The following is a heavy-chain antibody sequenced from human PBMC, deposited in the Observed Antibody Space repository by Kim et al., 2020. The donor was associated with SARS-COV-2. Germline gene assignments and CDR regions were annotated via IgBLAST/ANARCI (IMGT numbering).Heavy chain of an antibody. CDR3: ARRDDSTVTTHYAFDI. V-gene: IGHV5-10-1*01. D-gene: IGHD4-17*01. Sequence: GESLKISCKGSGYSFTSYWISWVRQMPGKGLEWMGRIDPSDSYTNYSPSFQGHVTISADKSISTAYLQWSSLKASDTAMYYCARRDDSTVTTHYAFDIWGQGTMVTVSS. J-gene: IGHJ3*02. CDR1: GYSFTSYW. CDR2: IDPSDSYT.